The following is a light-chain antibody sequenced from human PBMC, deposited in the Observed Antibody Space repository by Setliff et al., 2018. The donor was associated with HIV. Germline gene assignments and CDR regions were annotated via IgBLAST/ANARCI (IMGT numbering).Light chain of an antibody. CDR3: SSYTSSTTYG. V-gene: IGLV2-14*03. CDR2: DVS. J-gene: IGLJ1*01. Sequence: QSALTQPASVSGSPGQSITISCTGTSSDVGGYNYVSRYQQHPGKAPKLMIYDVSNRPSGVSNRFSGSKSGNTASLTISGLQAEDEADYYCSSYTSSTTYGVGTGTKVTV. CDR1: SSDVGGYNY.